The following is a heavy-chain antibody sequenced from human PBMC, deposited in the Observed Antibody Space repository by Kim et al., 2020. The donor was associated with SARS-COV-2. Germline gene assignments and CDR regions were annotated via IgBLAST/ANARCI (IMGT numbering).Heavy chain of an antibody. J-gene: IGHJ3*01. V-gene: IGHV1-46*01. D-gene: IGHD2-2*01. Sequence: YAPELQGRVTMTRDTSTSPVYMALSSLRSEDTAVYYWARGYQLPDRAFDLWGQGTMVTVSS. CDR3: ARGYQLPDRAFDL.